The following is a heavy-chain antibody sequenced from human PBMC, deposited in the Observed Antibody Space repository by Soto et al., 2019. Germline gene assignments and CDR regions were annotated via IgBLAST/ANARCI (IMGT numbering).Heavy chain of an antibody. V-gene: IGHV1-69*19. Sequence: QVQLVQSGAEVKKPGSSLKVSCKVFGETLNSNPIGWVRQAPGQGLEWVGGIVPLSDRTNYAQELQGRVTVTADGSTSTVYMDLRNLKSDDTAVYYCARKSGRDCHSGGGCFSLDVWGQGSLTTVSS. CDR1: GETLNSNP. CDR2: IVPLSDRT. CDR3: ARKSGRDCHSGGGCFSLDV. D-gene: IGHD2-15*01. J-gene: IGHJ4*02.